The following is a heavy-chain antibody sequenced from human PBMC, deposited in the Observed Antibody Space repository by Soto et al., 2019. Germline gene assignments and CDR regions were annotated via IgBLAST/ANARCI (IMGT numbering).Heavy chain of an antibody. D-gene: IGHD3-22*01. CDR1: GYTFTSYG. J-gene: IGHJ6*02. V-gene: IGHV1-18*01. CDR3: ARDDYYDSSGYSQIGMDV. Sequence: QVQLVQSGAEVKKPGASVKVSCKASGYTFTSYGISWVRQAPGQGLEWMGWISAYNGNTNYAQKLQGRVTMTTDTSTSTAYMELRRLRSDDTAVYYCARDDYYDSSGYSQIGMDVWGQGTTVTVSS. CDR2: ISAYNGNT.